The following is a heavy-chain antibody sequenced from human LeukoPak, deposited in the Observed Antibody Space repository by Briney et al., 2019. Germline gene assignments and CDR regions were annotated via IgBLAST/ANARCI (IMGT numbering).Heavy chain of an antibody. CDR1: GYTFTSYD. J-gene: IGHJ4*02. V-gene: IGHV1-8*01. Sequence: ASVKVSCKASGYTFTSYDSNWVRQATGQGLEWMGWMNPNSGNTGYAQKFQGRVTMTRNTSISTAYMELSSLRSEDTAVYYCASIPGVYSSSWDDYWGQGTLVTVSS. CDR2: MNPNSGNT. D-gene: IGHD6-13*01. CDR3: ASIPGVYSSSWDDY.